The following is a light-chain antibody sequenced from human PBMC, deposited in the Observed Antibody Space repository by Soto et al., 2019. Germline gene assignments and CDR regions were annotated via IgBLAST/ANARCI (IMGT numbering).Light chain of an antibody. J-gene: IGKJ3*01. V-gene: IGKV3-20*01. CDR2: GAS. CDR3: QHYGNTPPSVT. Sequence: EIVLTQSPGTLSLSPGERATLSCRASQSLSSSYLVWYQQKPGQAPRLLIYGASSRATGIPDRFSGSGSGTDVTVTISRLEPEDFAVYYCQHYGNTPPSVTFGPGTKVDIK. CDR1: QSLSSSY.